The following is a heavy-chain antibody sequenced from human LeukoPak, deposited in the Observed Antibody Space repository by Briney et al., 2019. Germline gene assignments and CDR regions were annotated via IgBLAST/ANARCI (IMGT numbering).Heavy chain of an antibody. Sequence: SETLSLTCSVSGYSISSAYYWGWIRQPPGKGLEWIGTMYHSGSTNYNPSLKSRVTISVDTSKNQFSLKLSSVTAADTAVYFCARGFRGDNLDYWGQGTLVTVSS. CDR3: ARGFRGDNLDY. V-gene: IGHV4-38-2*02. CDR1: GYSISSAYY. J-gene: IGHJ4*02. CDR2: MYHSGST. D-gene: IGHD1-14*01.